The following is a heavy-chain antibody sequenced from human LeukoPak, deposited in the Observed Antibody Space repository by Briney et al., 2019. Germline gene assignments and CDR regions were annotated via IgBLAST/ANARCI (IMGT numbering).Heavy chain of an antibody. Sequence: ASVKVSCKASGYTFTGYYMHWVRQAPGQGLEWMGWINPNSGGTNYAQKFRGRVTMTRDTSISTAYMELSRLRSDDTAVYYCARDLGGSGWYRSAFDIWGQGTMVTVSS. CDR1: GYTFTGYY. J-gene: IGHJ3*02. D-gene: IGHD6-19*01. CDR3: ARDLGGSGWYRSAFDI. CDR2: INPNSGGT. V-gene: IGHV1-2*02.